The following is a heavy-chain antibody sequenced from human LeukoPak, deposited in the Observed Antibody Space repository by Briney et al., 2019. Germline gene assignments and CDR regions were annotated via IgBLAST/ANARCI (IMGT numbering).Heavy chain of an antibody. V-gene: IGHV3-33*01. Sequence: GGSLRLSCAASGFTFSSYGMHWVRQAPGKGLEGVAVIWYDGSNKYYADSVKGRFTIARDNSKNTLYLQMNSLRAEDTAVYYCARDRNVLLWFRELSILFDYWGQGTLATVSS. D-gene: IGHD3-10*01. CDR2: IWYDGSNK. CDR3: ARDRNVLLWFRELSILFDY. J-gene: IGHJ4*02. CDR1: GFTFSSYG.